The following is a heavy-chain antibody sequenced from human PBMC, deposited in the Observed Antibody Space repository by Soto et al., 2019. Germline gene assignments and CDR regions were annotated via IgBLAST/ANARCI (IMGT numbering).Heavy chain of an antibody. CDR3: SRAYLRGHLDVWSGYYYYYGMDV. D-gene: IGHD3-3*01. CDR1: GGSVSSGSYY. J-gene: IGHJ6*02. Sequence: SETLSLTCTVSGGSVSSGSYYWSWIRQPPGKGLEWIGYIYYSGSTNYNPSLKSRVTISVDTSKNQFSLKLSSVTTADTAVYYCSRAYLRGHLDVWSGYYYYYGMDVWGQETTVTVS. V-gene: IGHV4-61*01. CDR2: IYYSGST.